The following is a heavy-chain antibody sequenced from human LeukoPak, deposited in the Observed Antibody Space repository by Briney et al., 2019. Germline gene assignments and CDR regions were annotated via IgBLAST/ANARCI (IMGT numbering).Heavy chain of an antibody. CDR1: GFTVSSNY. D-gene: IGHD5-24*01. Sequence: PGRSLRLSCAASGFTVSSNYMSWVRQAPGKGLEWVSVIYSGGSTYYADSVKGRFTISRDNSKNTLYLQMNSLRAEDTAVYYCARDPGGGYNNYAFDIWGQGTMVTVSS. CDR3: ARDPGGGYNNYAFDI. J-gene: IGHJ3*02. CDR2: IYSGGST. V-gene: IGHV3-53*01.